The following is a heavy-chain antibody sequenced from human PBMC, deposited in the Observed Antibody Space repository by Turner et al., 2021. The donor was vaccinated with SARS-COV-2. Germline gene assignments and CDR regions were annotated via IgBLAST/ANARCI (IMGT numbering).Heavy chain of an antibody. D-gene: IGHD6-13*01. V-gene: IGHV4-39*01. CDR3: ARHWEVAAAAYLARFDP. CDR1: GGSLSSSSYY. Sequence: QLQLQESGPGLGKPSETLSLTCTVSGGSLSSSSYYWGWIRQPPGKGLEWIGSIYYSGSTYYNPSLKSRVTISVDTSKNQFSLKRTSVTAADTAVYFWARHWEVAAAAYLARFDPWGQGTLVTVSS. CDR2: IYYSGST. J-gene: IGHJ5*02.